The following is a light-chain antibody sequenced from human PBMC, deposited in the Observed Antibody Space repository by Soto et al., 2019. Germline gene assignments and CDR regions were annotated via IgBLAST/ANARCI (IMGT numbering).Light chain of an antibody. V-gene: IGKV3-20*01. Sequence: LVLTHSPGTLSLSPGDRATLSFRASQSVSNNYLAWYQQKPGQAPRLLIYGASSRATGIPDRFSGSGSGTDFTLTISRLEPEDFAVYYCQKYGRSPSTFGGGTKVDIK. CDR1: QSVSNNY. CDR2: GAS. J-gene: IGKJ4*01. CDR3: QKYGRSPST.